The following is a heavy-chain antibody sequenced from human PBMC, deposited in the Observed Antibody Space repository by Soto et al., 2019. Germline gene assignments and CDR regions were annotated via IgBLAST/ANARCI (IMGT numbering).Heavy chain of an antibody. CDR1: GDSISSIDHY. V-gene: IGHV4-39*01. J-gene: IGHJ4*02. CDR2: IYYSGST. D-gene: IGHD3-10*01. CDR3: ASYHGSDNFFHYGTDY. Sequence: SETLSLTCSVSGDSISSIDHYCGWIRKPPGKALEWIGSIYYSGSTYYNPSLKSRVTISVDTSKNQFSLNLNSVTAADTAMYYCASYHGSDNFFHYGTDYWGQGDL.